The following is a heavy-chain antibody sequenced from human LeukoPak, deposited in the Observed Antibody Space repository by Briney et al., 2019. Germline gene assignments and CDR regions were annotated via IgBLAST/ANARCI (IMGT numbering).Heavy chain of an antibody. V-gene: IGHV3-23*01. J-gene: IGHJ4*02. Sequence: GGSLRLSCAASGFTFGSYAMSWVRQAPGKGLEWVSGISGTGGSTYYSDSVKGRFTIARDNSKNTLYLQMNSLRAEDTAVFYCAKDYYGVGRLRGSLHYWGQGTLVTVSS. CDR1: GFTFGSYA. D-gene: IGHD2-21*01. CDR2: ISGTGGST. CDR3: AKDYYGVGRLRGSLHY.